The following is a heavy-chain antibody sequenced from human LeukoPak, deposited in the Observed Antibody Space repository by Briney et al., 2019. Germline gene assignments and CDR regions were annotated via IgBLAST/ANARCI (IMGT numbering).Heavy chain of an antibody. V-gene: IGHV4-59*02. CDR1: GGSVSSYY. Sequence: SETLSLTCTVSGGSVSSYYWSWIRQPPGKGLEWIGYFSYSGNTNYNPSLKSRVTISVDTSKNQFSLKLNSVTAADTAVYYCARDLGDYGGYYYYYYGMDVWGQGTTVTVSS. CDR2: FSYSGNT. J-gene: IGHJ6*02. CDR3: ARDLGDYGGYYYYYYGMDV. D-gene: IGHD4-23*01.